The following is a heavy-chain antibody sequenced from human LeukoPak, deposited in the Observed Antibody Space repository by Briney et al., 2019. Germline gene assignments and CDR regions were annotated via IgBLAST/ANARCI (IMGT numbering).Heavy chain of an antibody. J-gene: IGHJ4*02. CDR3: ARDRNYYDHNGNFDY. D-gene: IGHD3-22*01. CDR2: INPNSGGT. V-gene: IGHV1-2*02. Sequence: ASVKVSCTASGYTFSGYYMHWVRQAPGQGLEWMGWINPNSGGTNYAQKFQGRVTLTRDTSLSAAYMELSRLRSDDTAVYYCARDRNYYDHNGNFDYWGQGTLVTVSS. CDR1: GYTFSGYY.